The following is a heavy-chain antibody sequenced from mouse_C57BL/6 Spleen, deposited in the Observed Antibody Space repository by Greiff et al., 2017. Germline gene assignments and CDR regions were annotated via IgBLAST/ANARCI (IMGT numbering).Heavy chain of an antibody. CDR3: ASAYYSKGYFDY. V-gene: IGHV5-4*03. D-gene: IGHD2-5*01. CDR2: ISDGGSYT. Sequence: EVKVEESGGGLVKPGGSLKLSCAASGFTFSSYAMSWVRQTPEKRLEWVATISDGGSYTYYPDNVKGRFTISRDNAKNNLYLQMSHLKSEDTAMYYCASAYYSKGYFDYWGQGTTLTVSS. J-gene: IGHJ2*01. CDR1: GFTFSSYA.